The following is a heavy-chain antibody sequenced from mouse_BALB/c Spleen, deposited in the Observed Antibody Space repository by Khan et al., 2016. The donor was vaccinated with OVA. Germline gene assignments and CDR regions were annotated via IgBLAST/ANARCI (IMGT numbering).Heavy chain of an antibody. CDR3: ARSAYDGYYDY. Sequence: QVQLQQSGPELVRPGVSVKMSCKGSGYTFTDYAMYWVKQSHAKSLEWIGLISTYSGNTNYNQKFKAKATMTVDQSSSTAYMELARLTSEESAIYCWARSAYDGYYDYWGQGTTRTGSS. D-gene: IGHD2-3*01. J-gene: IGHJ2*01. CDR2: ISTYSGNT. CDR1: GYTFTDYA. V-gene: IGHV1S137*01.